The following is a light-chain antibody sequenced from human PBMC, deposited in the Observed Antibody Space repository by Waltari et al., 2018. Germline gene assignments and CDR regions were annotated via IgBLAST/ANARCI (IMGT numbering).Light chain of an antibody. CDR3: CSYAGRGTYV. CDR2: EVI. V-gene: IGLV2-23*02. CDR1: SSNIGNDH. J-gene: IGLJ1*01. Sequence: QSVLTQPPSVSAAPGQGVIISCSGSSSNIGNDHVTWYQQVPGKAPKLLICEVIKRPSGVASRFSGSKSGNTASLTISGLQGEDEADYYCCSYAGRGTYVFGSGTKVTVL.